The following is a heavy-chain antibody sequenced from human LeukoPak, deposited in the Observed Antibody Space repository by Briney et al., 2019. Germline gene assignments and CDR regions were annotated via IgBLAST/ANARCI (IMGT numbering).Heavy chain of an antibody. CDR1: GGSFSDYY. V-gene: IGHV4-34*01. Sequence: SETLSLTCAVYGGSFSDYYWSWIRQSPGKGLEWIGEIYHSGSTNYNPSLKSRVTISVDKSKNQFSLKLSSVTAADTAVYYCARASEIVVVTATNVEYFDYWGQGTLVTVSS. CDR2: IYHSGST. D-gene: IGHD2-21*02. J-gene: IGHJ4*02. CDR3: ARASEIVVVTATNVEYFDY.